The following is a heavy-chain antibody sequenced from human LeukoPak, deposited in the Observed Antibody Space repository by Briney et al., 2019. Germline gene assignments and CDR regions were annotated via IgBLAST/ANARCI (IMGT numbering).Heavy chain of an antibody. Sequence: ASVKVSCKASGYTFTGYYMHWVRQAPGQGLEWMGWINPNSGNTGYAQKFQGRVTITRNTSISTAYMELSSLRSEDTAVYYCARARITIFGVVILNYYYYMDVWGKGTTVTVSS. V-gene: IGHV1-8*03. CDR2: INPNSGNT. J-gene: IGHJ6*03. CDR1: GYTFTGYY. D-gene: IGHD3-3*01. CDR3: ARARITIFGVVILNYYYYMDV.